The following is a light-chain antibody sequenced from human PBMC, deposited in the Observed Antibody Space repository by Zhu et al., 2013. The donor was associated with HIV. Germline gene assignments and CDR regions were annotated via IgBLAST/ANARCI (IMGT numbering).Light chain of an antibody. CDR2: GNS. CDR1: SSNIGAGYD. V-gene: IGLV1-40*01. CDR3: ATWDDSLHVWV. Sequence: QSVLTQPPSVSGAPGQRVTISCTGSSSNIGAGYDVHWYQQLPGTAPKFFIYGNSNRPSGVPDRFSGSKSGTSASLAISGLQPDDETFYYCATWDDSLHVWVFGGGTRLTVL. J-gene: IGLJ3*02.